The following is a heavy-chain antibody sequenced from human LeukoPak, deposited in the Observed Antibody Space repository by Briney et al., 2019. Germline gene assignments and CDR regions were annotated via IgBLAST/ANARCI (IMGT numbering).Heavy chain of an antibody. Sequence: PGGSLRLSCAASGFTFSSYSKNWARQAPGKGLEWVSSISSSSSYIYYADSVKGRFTISRDNAKNSLYLQMNSLRAEDTAVYYCARDGTGSDAFDIWGQGTMVTVSS. D-gene: IGHD1-1*01. V-gene: IGHV3-21*01. CDR1: GFTFSSYS. J-gene: IGHJ3*02. CDR2: ISSSSSYI. CDR3: ARDGTGSDAFDI.